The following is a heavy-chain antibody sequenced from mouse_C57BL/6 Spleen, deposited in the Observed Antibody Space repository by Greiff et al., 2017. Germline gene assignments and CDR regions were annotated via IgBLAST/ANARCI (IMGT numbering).Heavy chain of an antibody. Sequence: DVKLQESGAELVRPGASVKLSCTASGFNIKDDYMHWVKQRPEQGLEWIGWIDPENGDTEYASKFQGKATITADTSSNTAYLQLSSLTSEDTAVYYCTSNGYYVWGTGTTVTVSS. D-gene: IGHD2-3*01. CDR1: GFNIKDDY. J-gene: IGHJ1*03. CDR2: IDPENGDT. CDR3: TSNGYYV. V-gene: IGHV14-4*01.